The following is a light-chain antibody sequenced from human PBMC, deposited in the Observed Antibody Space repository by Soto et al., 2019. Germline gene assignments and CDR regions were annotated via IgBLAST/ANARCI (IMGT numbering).Light chain of an antibody. CDR3: EQHGTTGT. V-gene: IGKV3-20*01. CDR2: GAS. CDR1: QSVSNHY. J-gene: IGKJ1*01. Sequence: RSTVTCRDRQSVSNHYLAWYQQKTGQXPXXXIYGASNSATGTTNRFSGSGYATDLPLTCSRLENEDFPVYYCEQHGTTGTFGQGTQVDI.